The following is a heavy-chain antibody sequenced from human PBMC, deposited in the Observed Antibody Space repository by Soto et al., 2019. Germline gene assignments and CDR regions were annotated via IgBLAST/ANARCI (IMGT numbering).Heavy chain of an antibody. D-gene: IGHD3-3*01. CDR1: DGSISTYF. CDR2: IDNSGNT. J-gene: IGHJ4*02. V-gene: IGHV4-4*07. CDR3: ARGGQDFWSGPFDY. Sequence: LSLTCTVSDGSISTYFCNWIRQPAGKGLEWIGRIDNSGNTNYNPSLKSRVTMSADTSRNQFSLKLNSVTAADTAVYYCARGGQDFWSGPFDYWGQGALVTVSS.